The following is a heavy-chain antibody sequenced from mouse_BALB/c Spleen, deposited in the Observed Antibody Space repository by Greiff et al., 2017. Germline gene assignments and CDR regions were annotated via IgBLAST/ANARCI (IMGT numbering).Heavy chain of an antibody. Sequence: VQRVESGAELVRPGVSVKISCKGSGYTFTDYAMHWVKQSHAKSLEWIGVISTYYGDASYNQKFKGKATMTVDKSSSTAYMELARLTSEDSAIYYCARGFTTVVARNFDYWGQGTTLTVSS. CDR2: ISTYYGDA. V-gene: IGHV1S137*01. J-gene: IGHJ2*01. CDR1: GYTFTDYA. CDR3: ARGFTTVVARNFDY. D-gene: IGHD1-1*01.